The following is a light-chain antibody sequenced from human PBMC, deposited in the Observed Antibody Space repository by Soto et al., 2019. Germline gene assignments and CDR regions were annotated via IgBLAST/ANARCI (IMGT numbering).Light chain of an antibody. J-gene: IGKJ1*01. CDR2: KAS. V-gene: IGKV1-5*03. CDR3: QHYNSYSEA. CDR1: QTISSW. Sequence: DIQMTQSPSTLSGSVGDRVTITCRAIQTISSWLAWYQQKPGKAPKLLTYKASTLKSGVPSRFSGSGSGTEFTLTISSLQPDDFATYYCQHYNSYSEAFGQGTKVDIK.